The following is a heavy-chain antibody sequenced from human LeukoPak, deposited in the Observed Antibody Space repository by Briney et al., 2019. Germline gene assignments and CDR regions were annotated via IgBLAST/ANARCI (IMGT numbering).Heavy chain of an antibody. Sequence: ASVKVSCKGTVCTVLQSVGRSLGPAPGHGPEGMGWISAYNVNTNYAPKLQGRDTMTTDTSTSTALMQLRSLRSDDTAVYYYSGANYGNYDMDVWGKGTSVTVSS. CDR3: SGANYGNYDMDV. CDR2: ISAYNVNT. V-gene: IGHV1-18*01. CDR1: VCTVLQSV. J-gene: IGHJ6*04. D-gene: IGHD4/OR15-4a*01.